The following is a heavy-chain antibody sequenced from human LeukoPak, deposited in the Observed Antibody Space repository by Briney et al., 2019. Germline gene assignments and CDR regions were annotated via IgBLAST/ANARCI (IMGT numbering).Heavy chain of an antibody. CDR1: GVSISSSNW. CDR2: IYHSGST. D-gene: IGHD6-19*01. CDR3: AREMEGYSSGWYRLIDY. J-gene: IGHJ4*02. Sequence: SETLSLTCAVSGVSISSSNWWSWVRQPPGKGLEWIGEIYHSGSTNYNPSLKSRVTISVDKSKNQFSLKLSSVTAADTAVYYCAREMEGYSSGWYRLIDYWGQGTLVTVSS. V-gene: IGHV4-4*02.